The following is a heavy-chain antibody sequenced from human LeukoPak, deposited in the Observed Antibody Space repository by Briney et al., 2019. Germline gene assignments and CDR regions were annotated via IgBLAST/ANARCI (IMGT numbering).Heavy chain of an antibody. Sequence: SLRLSCAASGFTFTNHAVHWVRQAPGKGLEWVAGLSYDGFHKYYADSVKGRFTISRDNAKNSLYLQMNSLRAEDTAIYYCARDPYNGNYGDSYYYYMDVWGKGTTVTISS. V-gene: IGHV3-30*04. CDR2: LSYDGFHK. CDR1: GFTFTNHA. J-gene: IGHJ6*03. D-gene: IGHD1-26*01. CDR3: ARDPYNGNYGDSYYYYMDV.